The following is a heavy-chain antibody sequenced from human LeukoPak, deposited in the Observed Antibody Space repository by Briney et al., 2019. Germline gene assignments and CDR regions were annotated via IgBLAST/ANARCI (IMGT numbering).Heavy chain of an antibody. CDR3: AKYGGHPLPHYYLDY. Sequence: GGSLRLSCAASGFTFSSYAMSWVRQAPGKGLEWVSLIIDDGHTTSYADSVKGRFTISRDNSKNTLFLQVNSLRAEDTAVYYCAKYGGHPLPHYYLDYWGQGTLVTVSS. V-gene: IGHV3-23*01. CDR1: GFTFSSYA. J-gene: IGHJ4*02. CDR2: IIDDGHTT. D-gene: IGHD3-16*01.